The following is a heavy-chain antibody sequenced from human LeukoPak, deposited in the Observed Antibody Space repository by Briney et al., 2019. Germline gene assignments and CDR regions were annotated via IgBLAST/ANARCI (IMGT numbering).Heavy chain of an antibody. Sequence: GGSLRLSCAASGFTFSSYSMNRVRQAPGKGLEWVSSISSSSYIHYADSVKGRFTISRDNAKNSLYLQMNSLRAEDTAVYYCAREFEVGATRYFDYWGQGTLVTVSS. CDR2: ISSSSYI. D-gene: IGHD1-26*01. V-gene: IGHV3-21*01. CDR3: AREFEVGATRYFDY. CDR1: GFTFSSYS. J-gene: IGHJ4*02.